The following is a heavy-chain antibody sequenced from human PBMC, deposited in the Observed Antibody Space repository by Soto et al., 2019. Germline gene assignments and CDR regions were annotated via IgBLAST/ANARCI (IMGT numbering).Heavy chain of an antibody. CDR1: GFTFSRYG. Sequence: QVQLVESGGGVVQPGRSLRLSCAASGFTFSRYGMHWVRQAPGKGLEWVAVIWYDGSNKYYADSVKGRFTISRDNPKNTLYLQMNSLRAEDTAVYYCASDGSGDHDLHYWGQGTLVTVSS. CDR3: ASDGSGDHDLHY. J-gene: IGHJ4*02. V-gene: IGHV3-33*01. D-gene: IGHD3-10*01. CDR2: IWYDGSNK.